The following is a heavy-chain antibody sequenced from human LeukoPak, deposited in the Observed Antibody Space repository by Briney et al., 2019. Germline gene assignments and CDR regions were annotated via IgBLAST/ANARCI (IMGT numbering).Heavy chain of an antibody. Sequence: ASVKVSCKASGYTFTGYYMHWVRQAPGQGLEWMGWMNPNSGNTGYAQKFQGRVTMTRNTSISTAYMELSSLRSEDTAVYYCAGSPTYDILTGRLSMDWFDPWGQGTLVTVSS. CDR1: GYTFTGYY. D-gene: IGHD3-9*01. CDR3: AGSPTYDILTGRLSMDWFDP. V-gene: IGHV1-8*02. J-gene: IGHJ5*02. CDR2: MNPNSGNT.